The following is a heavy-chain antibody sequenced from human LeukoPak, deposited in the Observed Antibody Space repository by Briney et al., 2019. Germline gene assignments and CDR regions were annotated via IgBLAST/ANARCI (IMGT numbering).Heavy chain of an antibody. V-gene: IGHV1-46*01. CDR1: GYTFTSYY. CDR2: INASGGST. Sequence: ASVTVSCKASGYTFTSYYMHWVRQAPGQGLEWMGIINASGGSTSYAQKFQGRVTMTRDTSTSTVYMELSSLRSEDTAVYYCARDRFLEWLSPLMDVWGQGTTVTVSS. J-gene: IGHJ6*02. CDR3: ARDRFLEWLSPLMDV. D-gene: IGHD3-3*01.